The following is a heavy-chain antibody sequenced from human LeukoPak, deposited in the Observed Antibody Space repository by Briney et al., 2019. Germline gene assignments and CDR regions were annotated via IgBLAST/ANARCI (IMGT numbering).Heavy chain of an antibody. D-gene: IGHD3-22*01. CDR2: IIPIFGTA. Sequence: SVKVSCKASGGTFSSYAISWVRQAPGQGLEWMGGIIPIFGTANYAQKFQGRVTITTDESTSTAYMELSSLRSEDTAVYYCARVVPIAPSSGYYEAANWFDPWGQGTLVTVSS. CDR3: ARVVPIAPSSGYYEAANWFDP. CDR1: GGTFSSYA. J-gene: IGHJ5*02. V-gene: IGHV1-69*05.